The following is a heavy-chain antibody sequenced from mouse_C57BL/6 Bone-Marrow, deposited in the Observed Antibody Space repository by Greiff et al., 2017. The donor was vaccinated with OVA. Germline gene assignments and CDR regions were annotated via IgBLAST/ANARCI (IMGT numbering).Heavy chain of an antibody. CDR3: ARGGFWLQG. CDR2: IDPSDSYT. V-gene: IGHV1-50*01. CDR1: GYTFTSYW. J-gene: IGHJ3*01. Sequence: QVQLQQSGAELVKPGASVKLSCKASGYTFTSYWMQWVKQRPGQGLEWIGEIDPSDSYTNYNQKFKGKATLTVDTTSSTAYMQLSSLTSEDSAVYDCARGGFWLQGWGQGTLVTVSA. D-gene: IGHD1-2*01.